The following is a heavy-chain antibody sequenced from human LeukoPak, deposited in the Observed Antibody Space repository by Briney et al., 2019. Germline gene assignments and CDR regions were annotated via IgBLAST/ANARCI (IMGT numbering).Heavy chain of an antibody. Sequence: ASVKVSCKASGGTFSSYAISWVRQAPGQGLEWMGGIIPIFGTANYAQKFQGRVTITADESTSTAYMELSSLRSEDTAVYYCARDRDSGSYYFVYWGQGTLVTVSS. CDR2: IIPIFGTA. J-gene: IGHJ4*02. CDR1: GGTFSSYA. V-gene: IGHV1-69*13. D-gene: IGHD1-26*01. CDR3: ARDRDSGSYYFVY.